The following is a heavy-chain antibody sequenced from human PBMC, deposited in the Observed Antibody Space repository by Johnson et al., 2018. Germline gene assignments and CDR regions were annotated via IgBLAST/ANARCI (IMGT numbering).Heavy chain of an antibody. Sequence: VQLVQSGGGLVQPGGSLRLSCAASGFTFSSYAMSWVRQAPGKGLEWVSAISGSGGRTYYADSVKGRFPISRDNSKNTLYLQMNSLGAEDTAGYYCSKVSAYSGSYRAEYFQHWGQGTLVTVSS. CDR2: ISGSGGRT. V-gene: IGHV3-23*04. J-gene: IGHJ1*01. CDR1: GFTFSSYA. D-gene: IGHD1-26*01. CDR3: SKVSAYSGSYRAEYFQH.